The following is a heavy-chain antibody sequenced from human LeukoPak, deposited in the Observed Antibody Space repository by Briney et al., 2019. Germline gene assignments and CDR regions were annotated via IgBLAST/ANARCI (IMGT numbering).Heavy chain of an antibody. Sequence: KSGGSLRLSCAASGFTFSNYAMSWVRQAPGKGLEWVSFISSGINYIYYADSVKGRFTISRDNAKNSLYLQMSSLRAEDTAVYYCARDDYWGQGTLVTVSS. V-gene: IGHV3-21*01. CDR2: ISSGINYI. CDR1: GFTFSNYA. J-gene: IGHJ4*02. CDR3: ARDDY.